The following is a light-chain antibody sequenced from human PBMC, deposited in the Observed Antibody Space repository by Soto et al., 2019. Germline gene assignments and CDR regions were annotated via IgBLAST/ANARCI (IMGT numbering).Light chain of an antibody. CDR2: LGS. V-gene: IGKV2-28*01. J-gene: IGKJ1*01. CDR1: QSLLHNDGYNY. Sequence: DIVMTQSPLSLPVTPGEPASISCRSSQSLLHNDGYNYLDWYLQKSGQSPQLLIYLGSYRASGVRDRFSGSGSGTDFTLKISRVAAEDVGVYDCMQDLQTVRTFGQGTKVEIK. CDR3: MQDLQTVRT.